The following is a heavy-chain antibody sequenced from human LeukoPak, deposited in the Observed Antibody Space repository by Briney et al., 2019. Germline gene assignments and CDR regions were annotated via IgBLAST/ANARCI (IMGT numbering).Heavy chain of an antibody. CDR2: ISYDGSNK. V-gene: IGHV3-30-3*01. D-gene: IGHD3-22*01. J-gene: IGHJ4*02. CDR1: GFTFSSYA. CDR3: ARDGHYYDSSGYIY. Sequence: GGSLRLSGAASGFTFSSYAMHWVRQAPGKGLERVAVISYDGSNKYYADSVKGRFTISRDNSKNTLYLQMNSLRAEDTAVYYCARDGHYYDSSGYIYWGQGTLVTVSS.